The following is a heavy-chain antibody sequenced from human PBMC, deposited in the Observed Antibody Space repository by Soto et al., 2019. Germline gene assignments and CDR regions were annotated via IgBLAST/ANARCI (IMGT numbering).Heavy chain of an antibody. CDR1: GFTFSSYA. CDR3: ARVDARFYDSSGALGY. D-gene: IGHD3-22*01. CDR2: IRYDGGNK. V-gene: IGHV3-33*08. Sequence: GGSLRLSCASSGFTFSSYAMSWVRQAPGKGLEWVSVIRYDGGNKYYADSVKGRFTISRDNSKNTLYLQMNSLRAEDTAVYYCARVDARFYDSSGALGYWGQGTLVTVSS. J-gene: IGHJ4*02.